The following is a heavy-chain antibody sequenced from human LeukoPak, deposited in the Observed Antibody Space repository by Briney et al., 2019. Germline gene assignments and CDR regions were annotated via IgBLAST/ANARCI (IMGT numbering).Heavy chain of an antibody. D-gene: IGHD3-22*01. Sequence: GGSLRLSCAASGFTVSSNYMSWVRQAPGKGLEWVSVIYGGGSTYYADSVKGRFTISRDNSKNTLYLQMNSLRAEDTAVYYCARERYYYDSSGYYYFDYWGQGTLVTVSS. CDR2: IYGGGST. V-gene: IGHV3-66*01. CDR1: GFTVSSNY. CDR3: ARERYYYDSSGYYYFDY. J-gene: IGHJ4*02.